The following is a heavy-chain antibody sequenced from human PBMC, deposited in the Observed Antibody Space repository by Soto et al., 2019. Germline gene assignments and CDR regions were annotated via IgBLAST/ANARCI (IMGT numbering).Heavy chain of an antibody. J-gene: IGHJ3*02. CDR1: GGTFSSYA. CDR2: IIPIFGTA. Sequence: QVQLVQSGAEVKKPGSSVKISCKASGGTFSSYAISWVRQAPGQGLEWMGGIIPIFGTANYAQKFEGRVKITADESASTAYMELSSLRSEDTDLYYCERRNPTAPGESSVYAFDIWGQGTMVTVSS. V-gene: IGHV1-69*01. CDR3: ERRNPTAPGESSVYAFDI.